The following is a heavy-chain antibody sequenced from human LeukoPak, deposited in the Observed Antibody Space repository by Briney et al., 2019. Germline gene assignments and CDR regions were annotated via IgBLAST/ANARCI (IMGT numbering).Heavy chain of an antibody. V-gene: IGHV1-18*01. Sequence: ASVKVSCKASGYTFTSYGISWVRQAPGRGLEWMGWISAYNGNTNYAQKLQGRVTMPTDTSTSTAYMELRSLRSDDTAVYYCAREAVAGINWFDPWGQGTLVTVSS. D-gene: IGHD6-19*01. CDR3: AREAVAGINWFDP. CDR2: ISAYNGNT. CDR1: GYTFTSYG. J-gene: IGHJ5*02.